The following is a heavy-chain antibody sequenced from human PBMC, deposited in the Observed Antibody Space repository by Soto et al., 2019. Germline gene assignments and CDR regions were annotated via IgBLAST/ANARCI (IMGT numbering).Heavy chain of an antibody. Sequence: QVQLRESGPGLVRPSQTLSLTCTVTGGSITSGDYYWSWIRQSPGKGLEWIGYKYHSGSPYYNPSLRSRVTISVDTSREQFSLSLTSVTAAYTAVYYCARTGGEVAFNIWGQGTMVTVSS. V-gene: IGHV4-30-4*01. J-gene: IGHJ3*02. D-gene: IGHD3-16*01. CDR1: GGSITSGDYY. CDR3: ARTGGEVAFNI. CDR2: KYHSGSP.